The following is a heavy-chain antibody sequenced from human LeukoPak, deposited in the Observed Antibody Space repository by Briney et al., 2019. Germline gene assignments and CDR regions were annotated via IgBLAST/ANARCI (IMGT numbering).Heavy chain of an antibody. CDR1: GVSINTYY. D-gene: IGHD1-26*01. J-gene: IGHJ3*02. V-gene: IGHV4-59*08. Sequence: PSETLSLTCTVSGVSINTYYWTWIRQPPGKGLEWIGYIYNSGSTNYNPSLKSRVTISTDTSKKQFSLRVSSVTAADTAVYYCARRLRIEGGTRRGDALDMWGQGTMVTVSS. CDR3: ARRLRIEGGTRRGDALDM. CDR2: IYNSGST.